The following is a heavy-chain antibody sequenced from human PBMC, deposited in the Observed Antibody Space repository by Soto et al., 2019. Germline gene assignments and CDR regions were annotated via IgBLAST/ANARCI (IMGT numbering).Heavy chain of an antibody. CDR1: GGSVSSGSYY. Sequence: SETLSLTCTVSGGSVSSGSYYWSWIRQPPGKGLEWIGYIYYSGSTNYSPSLKSRVTISVDTSKNQFSLKLSSVTAADTALYYCARGGIQLSLRYFDSWGQGTLVTVSS. V-gene: IGHV4-61*01. J-gene: IGHJ4*02. D-gene: IGHD5-18*01. CDR3: ARGGIQLSLRYFDS. CDR2: IYYSGST.